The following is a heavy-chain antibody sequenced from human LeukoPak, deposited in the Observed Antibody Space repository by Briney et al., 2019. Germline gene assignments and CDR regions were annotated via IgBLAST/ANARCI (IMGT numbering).Heavy chain of an antibody. Sequence: SETLSLTCTVSGGSISSGSYYWSWIRQPAGKGLEWIGRIYTSGSTNYNPSLKSRVTISVDTSKNQFSLKLSSVTAADTAVYYCARGQFQEDVWGRGTLVTVSS. CDR1: GGSISSGSYY. CDR2: IYTSGST. D-gene: IGHD4-11*01. CDR3: ARGQFQEDV. J-gene: IGHJ2*01. V-gene: IGHV4-61*02.